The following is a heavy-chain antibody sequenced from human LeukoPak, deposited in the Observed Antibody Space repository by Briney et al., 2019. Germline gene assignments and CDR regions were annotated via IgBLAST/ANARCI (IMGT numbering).Heavy chain of an antibody. D-gene: IGHD6-13*01. CDR1: GFIFNDYA. Sequence: GGSLRLSCAASGFIFNDYAMHWVRQAPGRGLEWVSGISWNSGNIGYADSVKGRFTISRDNAKNSLYLQMHTLRPDDMALYYCAKGGGSSWYDIFHIWGQGTVVTVSS. CDR3: AKGGGSSWYDIFHI. V-gene: IGHV3-9*03. J-gene: IGHJ3*02. CDR2: ISWNSGNI.